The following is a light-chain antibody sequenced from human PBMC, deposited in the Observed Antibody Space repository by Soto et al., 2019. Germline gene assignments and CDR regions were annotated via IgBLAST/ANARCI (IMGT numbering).Light chain of an antibody. J-gene: IGLJ1*01. CDR1: SSNVGSNA. Sequence: QSVLTQPPSASESPGQRVTISCSGSSSNVGSNAVNWYQQLPGTAPTLLIYSNNERLSGVPDRFSGSKSGTSASLAISGLQSEDEADYYCATWDDGLNGYVFGTGTKV. CDR2: SNN. V-gene: IGLV1-44*01. CDR3: ATWDDGLNGYV.